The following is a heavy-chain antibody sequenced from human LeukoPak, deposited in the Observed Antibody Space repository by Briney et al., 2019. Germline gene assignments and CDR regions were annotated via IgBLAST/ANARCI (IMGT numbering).Heavy chain of an antibody. V-gene: IGHV3-7*01. J-gene: IGHJ4*02. Sequence: PGGSLRPSCAPSGFTVNKYWMTWARQPPGRGREWVAHMRLEGSDRSYVDSVKGRFTLCRDKATTYLYLQMDSLPAEDTAMYFCERGQDSSGHVSADWGQGTLVTASS. CDR1: GFTVNKYW. CDR2: MRLEGSDR. D-gene: IGHD6-25*01. CDR3: ERGQDSSGHVSAD.